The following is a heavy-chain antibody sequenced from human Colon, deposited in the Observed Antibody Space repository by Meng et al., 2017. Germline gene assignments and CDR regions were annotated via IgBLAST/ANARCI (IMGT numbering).Heavy chain of an antibody. Sequence: GESLKISCAASGFTFSNFGMHWVRQAPGKGLEWVAVIWFDGGAKSYADSVKGRFTISRDNSKNTLYLQMNSLRVEDTAVYYCASYDDSGSYHKWGQGTLVTVSS. CDR3: ASYDDSGSYHK. V-gene: IGHV3-33*03. CDR2: IWFDGGAK. CDR1: GFTFSNFG. D-gene: IGHD3-10*01. J-gene: IGHJ4*02.